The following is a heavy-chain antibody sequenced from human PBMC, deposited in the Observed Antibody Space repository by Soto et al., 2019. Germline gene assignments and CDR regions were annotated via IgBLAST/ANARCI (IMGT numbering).Heavy chain of an antibody. D-gene: IGHD3-22*01. V-gene: IGHV1-69*02. Sequence: ASVKVSCKASGGTFSSYTISWVRQAPGQGLEWMGRIIPILGIANYAQKFQGRVTITADKSTSTAYMELSSLRSEDTAVYYCARAYYDSSGYPGYWGQGTLVTVS. CDR2: IIPILGIA. J-gene: IGHJ4*02. CDR3: ARAYYDSSGYPGY. CDR1: GGTFSSYT.